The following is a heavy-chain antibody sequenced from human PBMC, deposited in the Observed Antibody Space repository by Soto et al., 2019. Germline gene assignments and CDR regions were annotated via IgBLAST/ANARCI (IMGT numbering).Heavy chain of an antibody. Sequence: GGSLRLSCAASGFTFDDYAMHWVRQAPGKGLEWVSGISWNSGSIGYADSVKGRFTISRDNAKNSLYLQMNSLRAEDTALYYCAKEGSGLYDYWGQGTLVTVSS. CDR2: ISWNSGSI. CDR3: AKEGSGLYDY. D-gene: IGHD6-19*01. V-gene: IGHV3-9*01. J-gene: IGHJ4*02. CDR1: GFTFDDYA.